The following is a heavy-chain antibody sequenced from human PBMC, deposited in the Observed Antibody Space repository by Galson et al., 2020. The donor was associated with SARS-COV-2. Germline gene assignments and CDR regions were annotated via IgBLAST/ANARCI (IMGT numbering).Heavy chain of an antibody. Sequence: GGSLRLSCAASGFTFSSYAMSWVRQAPGKGLEWVSAISGSGGSTYYADSVKGRFTISRDNSKNTLYLQMNSLRAEDTAVYYCAKGRDYYDSSGYYWGFDYWGQGTLVTVSS. J-gene: IGHJ4*02. CDR1: GFTFSSYA. V-gene: IGHV3-23*01. CDR2: ISGSGGST. CDR3: AKGRDYYDSSGYYWGFDY. D-gene: IGHD3-22*01.